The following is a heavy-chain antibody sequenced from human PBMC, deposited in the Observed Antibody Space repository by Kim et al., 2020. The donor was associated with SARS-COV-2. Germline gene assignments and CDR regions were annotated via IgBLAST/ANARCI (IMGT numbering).Heavy chain of an antibody. V-gene: IGHV5-51*01. CDR3: ARTLPIAAAGNVDY. Sequence: SPSFQGQVTISADKSISTAYLQWSSLKASDTAMYYCARTLPIAAAGNVDYWGQGTLVTVSS. J-gene: IGHJ4*02. D-gene: IGHD6-13*01.